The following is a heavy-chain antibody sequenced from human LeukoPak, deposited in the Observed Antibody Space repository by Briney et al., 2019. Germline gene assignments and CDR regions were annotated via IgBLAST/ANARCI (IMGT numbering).Heavy chain of an antibody. J-gene: IGHJ3*02. V-gene: IGHV4-59*01. D-gene: IGHD6-13*01. Sequence: SETLSLTCTVSGGSISSYYWSWIRQPPGKGLEWIGYIYYTGSTNYNPSLKSRVTISVDTSKNQFSLKLNSVTAADTAVYYCARRAAAGPSAFDIWGQGTMVTVSS. CDR1: GGSISSYY. CDR3: ARRAAAGPSAFDI. CDR2: IYYTGST.